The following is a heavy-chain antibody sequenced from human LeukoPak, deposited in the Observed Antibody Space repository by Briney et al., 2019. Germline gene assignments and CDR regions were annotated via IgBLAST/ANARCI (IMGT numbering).Heavy chain of an antibody. Sequence: PSETLSLTCTVSGGSISSDFWSCLRQPAGKGLEWIGRVYTTGSTNYNPSLKGRVTMSVDTSKNQFSLKLNSVTAADTAVYYCSRGLTSLLWGRGTLVTVSS. CDR3: SRGLTSLL. J-gene: IGHJ2*01. CDR2: VYTTGST. CDR1: GGSISSDF. V-gene: IGHV4-4*07.